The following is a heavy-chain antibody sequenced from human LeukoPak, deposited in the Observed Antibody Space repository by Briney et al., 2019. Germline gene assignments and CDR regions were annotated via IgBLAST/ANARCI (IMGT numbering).Heavy chain of an antibody. J-gene: IGHJ5*01. V-gene: IGHV3-7*01. CDR1: GIILSSYW. CDR2: IKQDGSEK. CDR3: AREFRSGYNSRWFDY. Sequence: GSLRLSCAASGIILSSYWMSCVRQAPGKGLEWVANIKQDGSEKWYVDSVKGRFTISRDNAKSSLYLQMNSLRVEDTAVYYCAREFRSGYNSRWFDYWGQGTLVTVSS. D-gene: IGHD6-19*01.